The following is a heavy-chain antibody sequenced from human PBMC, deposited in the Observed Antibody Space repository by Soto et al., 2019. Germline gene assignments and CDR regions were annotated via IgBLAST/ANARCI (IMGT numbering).Heavy chain of an antibody. CDR3: ARDLGYCSGGICPYWFDP. Sequence: ASGKVSCKASGYSFTSYGISWVRQAPGQGLEWMGWISANNGDTNYAQKFQGRVTMTTDTSTSTAYMELRSLRSDDTAVYYCARDLGYCSGGICPYWFDPWGQGTLVTVSS. CDR1: GYSFTSYG. V-gene: IGHV1-18*04. D-gene: IGHD2-15*01. J-gene: IGHJ5*02. CDR2: ISANNGDT.